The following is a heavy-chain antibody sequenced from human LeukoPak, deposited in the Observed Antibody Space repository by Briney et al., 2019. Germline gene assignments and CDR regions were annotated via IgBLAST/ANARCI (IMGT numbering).Heavy chain of an antibody. Sequence: SETLSLTCTVSGGSISSYYWSWIRQPPGKGLEWIGYIYHSGSTYSNPSLKSRLTISIDKSKNQFSLKLSSVTAADTAVYYCARVATIAVRPSVFDIWGHGTMVTVSS. CDR1: GGSISSYY. CDR2: IYHSGST. D-gene: IGHD6-6*01. CDR3: ARVATIAVRPSVFDI. J-gene: IGHJ3*02. V-gene: IGHV4-59*12.